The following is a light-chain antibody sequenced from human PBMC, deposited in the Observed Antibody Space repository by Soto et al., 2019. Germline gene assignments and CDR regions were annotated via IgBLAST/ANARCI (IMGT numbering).Light chain of an antibody. V-gene: IGLV1-51*01. CDR2: DNS. Sequence: QSVLTQPPSVSAAPGQKVTISCSGSSSNIGNNYISWYQHLPGSAPRLLIYDNSKRPSGIPDRFSGSKSGTSATLGITGLQTGDEADYYCATWDSSLSAVVFGGGTKVTVL. J-gene: IGLJ3*02. CDR1: SSNIGNNY. CDR3: ATWDSSLSAVV.